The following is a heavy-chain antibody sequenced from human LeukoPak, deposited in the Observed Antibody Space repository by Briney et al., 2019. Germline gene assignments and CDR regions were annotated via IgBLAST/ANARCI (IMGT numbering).Heavy chain of an antibody. CDR3: ARADFWSGYYLSY. D-gene: IGHD3-3*01. J-gene: IGHJ4*02. Sequence: ASVKVSCKASGYTFTGYYMHWVRQAPGQGLEWVGWINPNSGGTNYAQKFQGRVTMTRDTSISTAYMELSRLRSDDTAVYYCARADFWSGYYLSYWGQGTLVTVSS. CDR1: GYTFTGYY. V-gene: IGHV1-2*02. CDR2: INPNSGGT.